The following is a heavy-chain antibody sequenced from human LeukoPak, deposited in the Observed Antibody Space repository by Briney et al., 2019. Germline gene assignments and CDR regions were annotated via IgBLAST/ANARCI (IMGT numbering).Heavy chain of an antibody. D-gene: IGHD6-25*01. CDR1: GYTFTGYY. Sequence: WASVKVSCKASGYTFTGYYMHWVRQAPGQGLEWMGWINTNTGNPTYAQGFTGRFVFSLDTSVSTAYLQISSLKAEDTAVYYCARVSAAAVDFWGQGTLVTVSS. CDR3: ARVSAAAVDF. CDR2: INTNTGNP. J-gene: IGHJ4*02. V-gene: IGHV7-4-1*02.